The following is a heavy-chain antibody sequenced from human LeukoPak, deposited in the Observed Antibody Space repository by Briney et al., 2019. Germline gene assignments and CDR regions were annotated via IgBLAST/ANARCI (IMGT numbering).Heavy chain of an antibody. D-gene: IGHD3-22*01. J-gene: IGHJ4*02. Sequence: GGSLRLSCAASGFTFSSYAMSWVRQAPGKGLEWVSIISGNGASTYYADSVKGRFTISRDNSKNTLYLQMNSLRAEDTAVYYCAKVVFTPTYYYDSSGPIDYWGQGTLVTVSS. CDR1: GFTFSSYA. CDR3: AKVVFTPTYYYDSSGPIDY. V-gene: IGHV3-23*01. CDR2: ISGNGAST.